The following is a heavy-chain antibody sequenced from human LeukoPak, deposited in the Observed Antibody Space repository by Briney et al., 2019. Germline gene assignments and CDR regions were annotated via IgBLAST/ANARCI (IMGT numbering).Heavy chain of an antibody. CDR3: ARNSGYSSGWQNDAFDI. V-gene: IGHV1-69*13. D-gene: IGHD6-19*01. CDR2: IIPIFGTA. CDR1: GYTFTSYG. Sequence: GASVKVSCKASGYTFTSYGISWVRQAPGQGLEWVGGIIPIFGTANYAQKFQGRVTITADESTSTAYMELSSLRSEDTAVYYCARNSGYSSGWQNDAFDIWGQGTMVTVSS. J-gene: IGHJ3*02.